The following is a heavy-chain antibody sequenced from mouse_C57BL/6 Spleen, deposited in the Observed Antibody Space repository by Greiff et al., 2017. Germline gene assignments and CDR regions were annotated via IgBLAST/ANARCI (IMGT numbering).Heavy chain of an antibody. CDR1: GYSITSGYY. D-gene: IGHD1-1*01. J-gene: IGHJ4*01. Sequence: VQLKESGPGLVKPSPSLSLTCSVTGYSITSGYYWNWIRQFPGNKLEWMGYISYDGSNNYNPSLKNRISITRDTSKNQFFLKLNSVTTEDTATYYCARDPDYYGSSYHYYYAMDYWGQGTSVTVSS. CDR3: ARDPDYYGSSYHYYYAMDY. V-gene: IGHV3-6*01. CDR2: ISYDGSN.